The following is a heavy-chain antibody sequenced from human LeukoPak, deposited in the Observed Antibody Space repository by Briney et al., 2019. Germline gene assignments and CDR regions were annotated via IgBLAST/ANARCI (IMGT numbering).Heavy chain of an antibody. CDR3: ARDRAAAAGRLGGWFDP. D-gene: IGHD6-13*01. Sequence: PSETLSLTCTVSGYSISSGYYWGWIRQPPGKGLEWIGSIYHSGSTYYNPSLKSRVTISVDTFKNQFSLKLSSVTAADTAVYYCARDRAAAAGRLGGWFDPWGQGTLVTVSS. J-gene: IGHJ5*02. CDR1: GYSISSGYY. V-gene: IGHV4-38-2*02. CDR2: IYHSGST.